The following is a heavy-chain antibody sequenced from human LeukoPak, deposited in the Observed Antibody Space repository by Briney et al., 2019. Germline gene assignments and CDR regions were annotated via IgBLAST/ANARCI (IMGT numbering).Heavy chain of an antibody. J-gene: IGHJ5*02. Sequence: SVKVSCKASGGTFSSYAISWVRQAPGQGLEWMGRIIPIFGTANYAQKFQGRVTITTDESTSTAYMELSSLRSEDTAGYYCAREGTDSYWNWFDPWGQGTLVTVSS. CDR1: GGTFSSYA. D-gene: IGHD2-21*02. V-gene: IGHV1-69*05. CDR3: AREGTDSYWNWFDP. CDR2: IIPIFGTA.